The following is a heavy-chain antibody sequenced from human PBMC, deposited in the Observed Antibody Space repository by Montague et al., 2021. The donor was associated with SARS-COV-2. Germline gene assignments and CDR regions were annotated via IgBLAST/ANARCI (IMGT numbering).Heavy chain of an antibody. V-gene: IGHV4-34*01. CDR3: ARDQGRWLQPGVYFDY. J-gene: IGHJ4*02. CDR2: INHGGST. Sequence: SETLSLTCAVHGTSFSGYYWNWIRQPPGKGLEWIGEINHGGSTKYSPSLKSRLTISADTSKNQFSLKLTSVAAADTAVYYCARDQGRWLQPGVYFDYRGQGTLVAVSS. D-gene: IGHD5-24*01. CDR1: GTSFSGYY.